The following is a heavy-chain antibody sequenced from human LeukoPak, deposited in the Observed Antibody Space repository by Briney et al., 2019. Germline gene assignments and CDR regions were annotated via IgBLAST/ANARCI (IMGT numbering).Heavy chain of an antibody. V-gene: IGHV3-72*01. Sequence: GGSLRLSCAASGFTFSDHYMDWVRQAPGKGLEWVGRIRNKANSYTTEYAASVKGRFTISRDDSKNSLYLQMNSLKTEDTAVYYCARGNSIAPATKNYYYYGMDVWGQGTTVTVSS. CDR1: GFTFSDHY. D-gene: IGHD6-13*01. J-gene: IGHJ6*02. CDR2: IRNKANSYTT. CDR3: ARGNSIAPATKNYYYYGMDV.